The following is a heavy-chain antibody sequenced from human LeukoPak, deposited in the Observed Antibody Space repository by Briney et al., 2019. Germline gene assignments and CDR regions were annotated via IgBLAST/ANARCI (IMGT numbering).Heavy chain of an antibody. CDR3: AKDRGVYNWNADGMIFDY. J-gene: IGHJ4*02. D-gene: IGHD1-20*01. CDR2: ISYDGSNK. CDR1: GFTFSSYG. V-gene: IGHV3-30*18. Sequence: PGGSLRLSCAASGFTFSSYGMHWVRQAPGKGLEWVAVISYDGSNKYYADSVKGRFTISRDNSKNTLYLQMNSLRAEDTAVYYCAKDRGVYNWNADGMIFDYWGQGTLVTVSS.